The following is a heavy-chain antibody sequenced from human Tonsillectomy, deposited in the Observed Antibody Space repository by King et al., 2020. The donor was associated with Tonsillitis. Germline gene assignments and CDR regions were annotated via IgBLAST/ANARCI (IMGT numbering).Heavy chain of an antibody. CDR1: GFTFSSYA. CDR2: ISHDGSIQ. CDR3: ARITGTASDL. V-gene: IGHV3-30-3*01. J-gene: IGHJ5*02. D-gene: IGHD1-1*01. Sequence: VQLVESGGGVVQPGRSLRLSCAASGFTFSSYAIHWVRQTAGKGLEWVSRISHDGSIQSYADSVKGRFTISRDNSKNTLYLQMNSLRDADTAIYYCARITGTASDLWGQGTLVTVSS.